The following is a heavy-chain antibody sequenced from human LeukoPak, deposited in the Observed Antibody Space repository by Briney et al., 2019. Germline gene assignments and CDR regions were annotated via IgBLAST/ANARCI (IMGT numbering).Heavy chain of an antibody. V-gene: IGHV1-46*01. CDR3: ATGGNYYDSSGYYGIDY. Sequence: ASVKVSCKASGYTFTSYYMHWVRQAPGQGLEWTGIINPSGGSTSYAQKFQGRVTMTRDTSTSTVYMELSSLRSEDTAVYYCATGGNYYDSSGYYGIDYWGQGTLVTVSS. D-gene: IGHD3-22*01. J-gene: IGHJ4*02. CDR2: INPSGGST. CDR1: GYTFTSYY.